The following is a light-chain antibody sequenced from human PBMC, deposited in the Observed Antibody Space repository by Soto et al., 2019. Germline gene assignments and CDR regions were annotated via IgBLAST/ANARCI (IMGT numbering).Light chain of an antibody. CDR1: QSVSSSY. Sequence: EIVLTQSPGTLSLSPGERATLSCRASQSVSSSYLAWYQQKPGQAPRLLIYDASSRATGIPDRFSGRGSGPDFTLTISRLEPEDCAVDLCQQYGDSPYTFGQGTKLHIK. CDR3: QQYGDSPYT. V-gene: IGKV3-20*01. J-gene: IGKJ2*01. CDR2: DAS.